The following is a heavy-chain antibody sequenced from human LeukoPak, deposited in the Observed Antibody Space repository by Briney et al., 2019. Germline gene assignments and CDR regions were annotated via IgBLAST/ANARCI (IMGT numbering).Heavy chain of an antibody. D-gene: IGHD3-22*01. J-gene: IGHJ6*02. V-gene: IGHV3-66*01. CDR2: IYSGGST. CDR1: GFTFSSYE. CDR3: AREDGYYYDSSGYYLFGMDV. Sequence: GESLRLSCAVVGFTFSSYEMNWVRQAPGKGLEWVSVIYSGGSTYYADSVKGRFTISRDNSKNTLYLQMNSLRAEDTAVYYCAREDGYYYDSSGYYLFGMDVWGQGTTVTVSS.